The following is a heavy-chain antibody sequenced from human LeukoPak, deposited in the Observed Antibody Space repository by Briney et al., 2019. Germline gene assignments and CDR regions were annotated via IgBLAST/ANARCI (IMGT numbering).Heavy chain of an antibody. D-gene: IGHD4-17*01. CDR3: ARDLATVTKGFDI. V-gene: IGHV4-59*11. Sequence: SETLSLTCAVSGDSFSSHYWTWIRQSPGTGLEWIGYISHIGRTNYNPSLKSRVTISIDTSKNQFSLKLRSVTAADTAVYYCARDLATVTKGFDIWGQGTMVSVSS. J-gene: IGHJ3*02. CDR2: ISHIGRT. CDR1: GDSFSSHY.